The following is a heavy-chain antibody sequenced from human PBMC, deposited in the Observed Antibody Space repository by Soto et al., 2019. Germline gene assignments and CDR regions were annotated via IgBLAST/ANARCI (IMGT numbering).Heavy chain of an antibody. CDR3: ARDPGIAVVTDAFDI. Sequence: GASVKVSCKASGYTFTNYGISWMRQAPGQGLEWMGWISAHNGNTNCAQKVQGRVTMTTDTSTSTAYMELRSLTYDDTAVYFCARDPGIAVVTDAFDIWGQGTMVTVS. CDR1: GYTFTNYG. D-gene: IGHD6-19*01. J-gene: IGHJ3*02. CDR2: ISAHNGNT. V-gene: IGHV1-18*04.